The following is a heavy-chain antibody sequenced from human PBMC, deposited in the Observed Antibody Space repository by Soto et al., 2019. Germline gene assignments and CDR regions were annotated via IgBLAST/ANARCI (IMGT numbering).Heavy chain of an antibody. Sequence: QVQLVESGGGVVQPGRSLRLSCAASGFTFSTHAMHWVRQAPGKGLECVAIVSFDGTNKYHADSVKGRFTISRDNSKNTLYLQISGLTPEDTAVYYCARDQTGITTAGGGRIDHWGQGTLVTVSS. CDR1: GFTFSTHA. CDR3: ARDQTGITTAGGGRIDH. J-gene: IGHJ4*02. D-gene: IGHD6-13*01. V-gene: IGHV3-30-3*01. CDR2: VSFDGTNK.